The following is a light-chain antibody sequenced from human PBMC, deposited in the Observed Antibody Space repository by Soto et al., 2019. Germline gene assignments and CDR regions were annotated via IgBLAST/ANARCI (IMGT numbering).Light chain of an antibody. CDR3: QQYDNLPHT. CDR2: DAS. CDR1: QDISNY. V-gene: IGKV1-33*01. J-gene: IGKJ2*01. Sequence: DIQMTQSPSSLSASVGDRVTITCQASQDISNYLNWYQQKPGKVPKLLIYDASNLETEVPSRFSGTGSGTDFTFTISSLQPEDIATYYCQQYDNLPHTFGQGTKLEIK.